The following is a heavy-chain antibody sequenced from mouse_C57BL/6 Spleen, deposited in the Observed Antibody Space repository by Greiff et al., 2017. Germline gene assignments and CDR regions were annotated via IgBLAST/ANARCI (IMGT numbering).Heavy chain of an antibody. CDR1: GFTFSSYA. J-gene: IGHJ2*01. Sequence: DVKLVESGGGLVKPGGSLKLSCAASGFTFSSYAMSWVRQTPEKRLEWVATISDGGSYTYYPDNVKGRFTISRDNAKNNLYLQMSHLKSEDTAMYYCARDGGNVFDYWGQGTTLTVSS. CDR3: ARDGGNVFDY. D-gene: IGHD2-1*01. V-gene: IGHV5-4*01. CDR2: ISDGGSYT.